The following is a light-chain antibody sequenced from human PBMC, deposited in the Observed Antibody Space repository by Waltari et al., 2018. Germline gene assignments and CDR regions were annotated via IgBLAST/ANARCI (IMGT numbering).Light chain of an antibody. J-gene: IGLJ1*01. V-gene: IGLV2-14*03. CDR1: TSDVGGYNY. CDR2: DVS. CDR3: SSYSRSSTFYV. Sequence: QSALTQPASVSGSPGQSLTLSCPGTTSDVGGYNYVSSYQQPPGKAPKRMIYDVSKRPSGVSDRFSGSKSGNTASLTISGLQTEDEADYYCSSYSRSSTFYVFGTGTKVTVL.